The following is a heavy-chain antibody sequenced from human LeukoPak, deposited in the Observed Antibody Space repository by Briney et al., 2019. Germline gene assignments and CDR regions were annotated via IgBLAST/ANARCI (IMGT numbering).Heavy chain of an antibody. Sequence: GGSLRLSCAASGFTFSSYAMSWVRQPPGKGLEWVSAISDDGGATYHADSVKGRFTISRDNSKNTLYLQMNSLRAEDTAVYYCAKRYCTGGSCCPDYWGQGTLVTVSS. J-gene: IGHJ4*02. CDR1: GFTFSSYA. CDR2: ISDDGGAT. V-gene: IGHV3-23*01. CDR3: AKRYCTGGSCCPDY. D-gene: IGHD2-15*01.